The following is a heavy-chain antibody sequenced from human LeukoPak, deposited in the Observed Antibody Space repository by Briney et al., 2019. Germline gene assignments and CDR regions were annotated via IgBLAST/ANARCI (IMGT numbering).Heavy chain of an antibody. CDR3: ARRGITIFGVVITPDY. D-gene: IGHD3-3*01. V-gene: IGHV3-20*04. J-gene: IGHJ4*02. CDR2: INWNGGST. CDR1: GFTFSSFP. Sequence: GGSLRLSCAASGFTFSSFPMTWVRQAPGKGLEWVSGINWNGGSTGYADSVKGRFTISRDNAKNSLYLQMNSLRAEDTALYYCARRGITIFGVVITPDYWGQGTLVTVSA.